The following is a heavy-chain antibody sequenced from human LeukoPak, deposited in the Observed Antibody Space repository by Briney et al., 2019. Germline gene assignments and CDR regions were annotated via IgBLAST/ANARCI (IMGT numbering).Heavy chain of an antibody. J-gene: IGHJ4*02. CDR3: AKDGGQQLLSFDY. D-gene: IGHD6-13*01. CDR1: GFTFSSYA. V-gene: IGHV3-23*01. CDR2: ISGSGGST. Sequence: GGSLRLSCAASGFTFSSYAMSWVRQAPGKGLEWVSAISGSGGSTYYADSVKGRFTISRDNSKNTLYLQMNSLRAEGTAVYYCAKDGGQQLLSFDYWGQGTLVTVSS.